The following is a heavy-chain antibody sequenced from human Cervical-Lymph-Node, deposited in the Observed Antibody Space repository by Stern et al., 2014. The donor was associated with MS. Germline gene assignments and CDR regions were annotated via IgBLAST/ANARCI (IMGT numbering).Heavy chain of an antibody. CDR3: ARGVYDI. D-gene: IGHD3-22*01. Sequence: MQLVESGGGVVRPRRSLRLSCAASGFTFSSYGMHWVRQAPATGLQWVAFISYDGSNEYYADSVKGRFTISRDNSNNTLYLQTNSLREEDTAVYYCARGVYDIWGQGTLVTVSS. J-gene: IGHJ4*02. V-gene: IGHV3-30*03. CDR2: ISYDGSNE. CDR1: GFTFSSYG.